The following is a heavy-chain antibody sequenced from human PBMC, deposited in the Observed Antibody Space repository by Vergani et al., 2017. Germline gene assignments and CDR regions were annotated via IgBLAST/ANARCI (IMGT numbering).Heavy chain of an antibody. D-gene: IGHD3-9*01. V-gene: IGHV4-4*02. J-gene: IGHJ4*02. Sequence: QVQLQESGPGLVKPSGTLSLTCAVSGGSISSTSWWSWVRQPPGKGLEWIGEIFHSVTTNYNPSLKSRVTISVDKSKNQFSRKLSSVTPADTAVYYCARLNYHILTAYFDYWGQGTLVTVSS. CDR3: ARLNYHILTAYFDY. CDR1: GGSISSTSW. CDR2: IFHSVTT.